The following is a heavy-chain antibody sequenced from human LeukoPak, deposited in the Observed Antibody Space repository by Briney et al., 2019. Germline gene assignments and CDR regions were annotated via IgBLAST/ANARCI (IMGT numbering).Heavy chain of an antibody. V-gene: IGHV3-23*01. D-gene: IGHD5-24*01. J-gene: IGHJ4*02. Sequence: GGSLRLSCAASGFTFSSYAMSWGRQAPGKGLEWVSAISGSGGSTYYADSVKGRFTISRDNSKNTLYLQLNSLRAEDTAVYYCAKDTRDGYNPGDYWGQGTLVTVSS. CDR3: AKDTRDGYNPGDY. CDR1: GFTFSSYA. CDR2: ISGSGGST.